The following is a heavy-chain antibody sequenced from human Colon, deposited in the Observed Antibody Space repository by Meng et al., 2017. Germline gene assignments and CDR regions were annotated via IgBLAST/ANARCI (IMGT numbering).Heavy chain of an antibody. CDR3: ARDKGDWVLGDY. Sequence: QVRLGQLGADVKEPGASVKVSCKASGYTFTSHALYWLRQAPGQRPEWMGWINIGNGNTKYAQNFQGRVTFTRDTSASTAYMELNSLRSEDTAVYYCARDKGDWVLGDYWGQGTLVTVSS. D-gene: IGHD2-21*01. CDR2: INIGNGNT. V-gene: IGHV1-3*04. J-gene: IGHJ4*02. CDR1: GYTFTSHA.